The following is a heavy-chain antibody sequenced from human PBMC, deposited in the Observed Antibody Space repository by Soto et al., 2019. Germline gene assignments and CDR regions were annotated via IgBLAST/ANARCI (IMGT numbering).Heavy chain of an antibody. D-gene: IGHD2-8*01. Sequence: GGSLRLSYAASGFTFSSYAMHWVRQAPGKGLEWVAVISYDGSNKYYADSVKGRFTISRDNSKNTLYLQMNSLRAEDTAVYYCARAPRILYYTDAFDIWGQGTMVTVSS. CDR2: ISYDGSNK. V-gene: IGHV3-30-3*01. J-gene: IGHJ3*02. CDR1: GFTFSSYA. CDR3: ARAPRILYYTDAFDI.